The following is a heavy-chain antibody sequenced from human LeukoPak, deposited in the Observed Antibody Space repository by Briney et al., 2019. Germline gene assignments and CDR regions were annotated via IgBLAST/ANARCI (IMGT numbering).Heavy chain of an antibody. CDR3: ARTYDSSGYYYAFDY. V-gene: IGHV4-39*01. D-gene: IGHD3-22*01. CDR2: MYYSGRT. CDR1: GGSISSSSHY. Sequence: PSETLSLTCTVSGGSISSSSHYWGWIRQPPGKGLEWIGSMYYSGRTYYNPSLKSRVTISVDTSKNQFSLKLSSVTAADTAVYYCARTYDSSGYYYAFDYWGQGTLVTVSS. J-gene: IGHJ4*02.